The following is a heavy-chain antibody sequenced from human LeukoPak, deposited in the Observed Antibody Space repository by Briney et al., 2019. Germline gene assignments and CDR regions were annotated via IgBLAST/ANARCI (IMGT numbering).Heavy chain of an antibody. CDR2: ISPSGGTK. CDR3: ARSLSWSGYDI. D-gene: IGHD3-3*01. V-gene: IGHV3-48*03. CDR1: GFTSRSYE. Sequence: QTGGSLRLSCVASGFTSRSYEMNWVRQAPGKGLEWVSYISPSGGTKYYADSVKGRFTISRDNAKNSLSLQMNSLRAEDTAVYYCARSLSWSGYDIWGQGTLVTVSS. J-gene: IGHJ4*02.